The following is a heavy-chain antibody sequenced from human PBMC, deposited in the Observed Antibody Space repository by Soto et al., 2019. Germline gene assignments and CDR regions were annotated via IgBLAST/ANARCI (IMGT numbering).Heavy chain of an antibody. J-gene: IGHJ6*02. D-gene: IGHD1-26*01. CDR3: ARQRPTDGRWEFANCYGMGV. Sequence: SETLSLTCAVYGGSFSAYYWSWVRQPPGKGLEWSGEIIHSESTKYNPSLKSRVTISVDTSKNEFSLKLCSVAAADKSVYYCARQRPTDGRWEFANCYGMGVWGQGTPVTVSS. CDR2: IIHSEST. V-gene: IGHV4-34*12. CDR1: GGSFSAYY.